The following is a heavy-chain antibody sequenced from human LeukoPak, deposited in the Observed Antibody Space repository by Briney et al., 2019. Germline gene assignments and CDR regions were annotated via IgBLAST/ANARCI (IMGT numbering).Heavy chain of an antibody. CDR3: VQFELDY. V-gene: IGHV1-2*02. CDR2: INPNTGGT. Sequence: ASVKVSCKASGYTFSGYSLHWVRQAPGQGLEWMGWINPNTGGTNYAQKFQGRVTMTRDTSISTAYMDLSRLRSDDTAVYYCVQFELDYWGQGTLVTVSS. CDR1: GYTFSGYS. J-gene: IGHJ4*02. D-gene: IGHD1-7*01.